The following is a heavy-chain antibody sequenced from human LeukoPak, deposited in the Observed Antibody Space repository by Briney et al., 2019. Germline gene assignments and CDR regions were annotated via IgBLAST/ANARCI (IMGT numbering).Heavy chain of an antibody. Sequence: PGGSLRLYCAASGFTFSSYAMSWVRQAPGKGLEWVSAISGSGGSTYYADSVKGRFTISRDNSKNTLYLQMNSLRAEDTAVYYCAKPGCSSTSCQDFDYWGQGTLVTVSS. CDR3: AKPGCSSTSCQDFDY. CDR2: ISGSGGST. CDR1: GFTFSSYA. V-gene: IGHV3-23*01. J-gene: IGHJ4*02. D-gene: IGHD2-2*01.